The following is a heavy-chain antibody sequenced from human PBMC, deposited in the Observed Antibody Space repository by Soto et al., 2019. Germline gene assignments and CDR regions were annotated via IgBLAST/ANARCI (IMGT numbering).Heavy chain of an antibody. J-gene: IGHJ4*02. CDR2: ISGSGGGT. V-gene: IGHV3-23*01. D-gene: IGHD2-15*01. Sequence: GGSLRLSCAASGCTFSSYAMSWVRQAPGKGLEWVSLISGSGGGTYYADSVKGRFTISRDNSKNTLYLQMNSLRAEDTAVFYCAKHLSNGSPDYWGQGTLVTVSS. CDR1: GCTFSSYA. CDR3: AKHLSNGSPDY.